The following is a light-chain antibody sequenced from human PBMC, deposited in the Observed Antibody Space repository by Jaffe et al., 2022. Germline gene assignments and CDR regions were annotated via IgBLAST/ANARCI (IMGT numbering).Light chain of an antibody. CDR1: QSVNSNY. V-gene: IGKV3-20*01. Sequence: TVLTQSPGTLSLSPGERATLSCRASQSVNSNYLAWYQQKPGQAPRLLIYGASSRATGIPDRFSGSGSGTDFTLTISRLEPEDFAVYYCQLYAGSGIYTFGQGTKLEIK. CDR3: QLYAGSGIYT. J-gene: IGKJ2*01. CDR2: GAS.